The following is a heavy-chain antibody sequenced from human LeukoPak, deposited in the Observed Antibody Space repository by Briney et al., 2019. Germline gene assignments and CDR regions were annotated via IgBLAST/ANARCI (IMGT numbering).Heavy chain of an antibody. Sequence: GGSLRLSCTASGSTFGDYAMSWVRQAPGKGLEWVGFIRSKAYGGTTEYAASVKGRFTISRDDSKSIAYLQMNSLKTEDTAVYYCTRVGAVVAAFQQNYYYYGMDVWGQGTTVTVSS. J-gene: IGHJ6*02. CDR1: GSTFGDYA. CDR3: TRVGAVVAAFQQNYYYYGMDV. D-gene: IGHD2-15*01. CDR2: IRSKAYGGTT. V-gene: IGHV3-49*04.